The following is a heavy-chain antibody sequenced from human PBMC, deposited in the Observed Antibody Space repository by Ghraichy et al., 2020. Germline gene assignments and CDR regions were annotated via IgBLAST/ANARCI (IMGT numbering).Heavy chain of an antibody. CDR1: GDSISYYY. V-gene: IGHV4-59*01. J-gene: IGHJ4*02. CDR3: ARGSDYGEDYFDY. D-gene: IGHD4-17*01. Sequence: ETLSLTCTVSGDSISYYYWSWIRQPPGKGLEWVGYIYYSGSTSYNPSLKSRVTISVDTSKTPFSLKLTSVIAADTAVNDCARGSDYGEDYFDYLGQGTLVTVSS. CDR2: IYYSGST.